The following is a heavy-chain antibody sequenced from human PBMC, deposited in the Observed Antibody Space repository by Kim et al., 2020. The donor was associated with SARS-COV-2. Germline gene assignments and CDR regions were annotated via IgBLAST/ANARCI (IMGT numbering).Heavy chain of an antibody. CDR1: GFTFSSYA. Sequence: GGSLRLSCAASGFTFSSYAMSWVRQAPGKGLEWVSAISGSGGSTYYADSVKGRFTISRDNSKNTLYLQMNSLRAEDTAVYYCAKDSGYGPPATYYGMDVWGQGTTVTVSS. CDR2: ISGSGGST. J-gene: IGHJ6*02. CDR3: AKDSGYGPPATYYGMDV. D-gene: IGHD5-12*01. V-gene: IGHV3-23*01.